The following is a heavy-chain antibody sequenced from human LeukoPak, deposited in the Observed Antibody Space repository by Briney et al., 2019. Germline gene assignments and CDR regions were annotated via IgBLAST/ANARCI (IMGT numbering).Heavy chain of an antibody. CDR1: GGSIGNYY. Sequence: SETLSLTCTVSGGSIGNYYWNWIRQPPGKGLEWIGYMYYRGSTNYNPSLKSRVTISGDTSKNQFSLKLSSVTAADTAVYYCAREGVGATTGSPAFDIWGQGTMVTVSS. J-gene: IGHJ3*02. CDR2: MYYRGST. CDR3: AREGVGATTGSPAFDI. V-gene: IGHV4-59*01. D-gene: IGHD1-26*01.